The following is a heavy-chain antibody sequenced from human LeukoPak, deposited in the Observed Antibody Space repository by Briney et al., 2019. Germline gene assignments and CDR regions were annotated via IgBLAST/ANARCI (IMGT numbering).Heavy chain of an antibody. Sequence: GGTLRLSCAASGFTFSSYAMSWVREAPARGLEWVSSLRGNGDTFYAESVKGRFTLSRDESRNTVYLQLNKLRVEDTAVYYCAKASWVSSADAVLWGQGTVVTVSS. CDR3: AKASWVSSADAVL. CDR2: LRGNGDT. CDR1: GFTFSSYA. J-gene: IGHJ4*02. D-gene: IGHD3-16*01. V-gene: IGHV3-23*01.